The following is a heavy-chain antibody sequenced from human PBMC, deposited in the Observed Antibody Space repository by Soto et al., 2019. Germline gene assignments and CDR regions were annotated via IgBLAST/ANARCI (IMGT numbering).Heavy chain of an antibody. J-gene: IGHJ1*01. Sequence: QVQLQESGPGLVKPSQTLSLTCTVSGGSISSGGYYWSWIRQHPGKGLEWIGYIYYSGSTYYNPSLKSRVTISVDTSKNQLSLKLGSVTAADTAVYYCARGTGIAAAGSGGDLFQHWGQGTLVTVSS. CDR2: IYYSGST. D-gene: IGHD6-13*01. CDR3: ARGTGIAAAGSGGDLFQH. V-gene: IGHV4-31*03. CDR1: GGSISSGGYY.